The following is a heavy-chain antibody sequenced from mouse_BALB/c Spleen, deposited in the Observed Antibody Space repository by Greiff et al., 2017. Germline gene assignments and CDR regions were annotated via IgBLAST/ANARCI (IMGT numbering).Heavy chain of an antibody. CDR2: ISSGGST. Sequence: EVMLVESGGGLVKPGGSLKLSCAASGFTFSSYDMSWVRQTPEKRLEWVASISSGGSTYYPDSVKGRFTISRDNARNILYLQMSSLRSEDTAMYYCARGRDYTYYYGSSYYFDYWGQGTTLTVSS. V-gene: IGHV5-6-5*01. D-gene: IGHD1-1*01. J-gene: IGHJ2*01. CDR1: GFTFSSYD. CDR3: ARGRDYTYYYGSSYYFDY.